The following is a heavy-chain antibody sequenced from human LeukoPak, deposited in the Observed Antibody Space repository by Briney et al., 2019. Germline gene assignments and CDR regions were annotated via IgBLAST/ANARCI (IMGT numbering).Heavy chain of an antibody. D-gene: IGHD6-13*01. CDR2: ISSSSSYI. J-gene: IGHJ3*01. V-gene: IGHV3-21*04. CDR1: GFTFSSYS. CDR3: TGRGLYSSSWWAFDV. Sequence: PGGSLKLSCAASGFTFSSYSMNWVRQAPGKGLEWVLSISSSSSYIYYADSVKGRFTISRDNAKNTLYLQMNSLRAEDTAVYYCTGRGLYSSSWWAFDVWGQGTVVTVSS.